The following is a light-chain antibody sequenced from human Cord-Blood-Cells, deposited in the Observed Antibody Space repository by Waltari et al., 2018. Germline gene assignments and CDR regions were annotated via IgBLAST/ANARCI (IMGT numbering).Light chain of an antibody. CDR1: SSDVGGYNY. CDR2: DVS. V-gene: IGLV2-14*01. J-gene: IGLJ1*01. CDR3: SSYTSSSTYV. Sequence: QSALTQPASVSGSPGQSITISCTGTSSDVGGYNYVLWYQPHPGKAPKLMIYDVSNRPSGVSNRFSGSKSGNTASLTISGLQAEDDADYYCSSYTSSSTYVFGTGTKVTVL.